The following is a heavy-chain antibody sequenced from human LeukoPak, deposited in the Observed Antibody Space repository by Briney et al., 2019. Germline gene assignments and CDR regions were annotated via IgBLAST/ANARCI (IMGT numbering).Heavy chain of an antibody. CDR1: GFTFSSYE. J-gene: IGHJ3*02. Sequence: PGGSLRLSCAASGFTFSSYEMNWVRQAPGKGLEWVSYISSSGSTIYYADSVKGRFTISRGNAKNSLYLQMNSLRAEDTAVYYCARYRTVWGSYRDAFDIWGQGTMVTVSS. CDR3: ARYRTVWGSYRDAFDI. CDR2: ISSSGSTI. V-gene: IGHV3-48*03. D-gene: IGHD3-16*02.